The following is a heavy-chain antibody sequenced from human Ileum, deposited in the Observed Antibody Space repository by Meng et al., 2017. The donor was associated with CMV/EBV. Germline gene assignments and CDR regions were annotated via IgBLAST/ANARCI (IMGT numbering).Heavy chain of an antibody. V-gene: IGHV4-31*02. J-gene: IGHJ4*02. CDR1: GDSISSGGYY. D-gene: IGHD1-26*01. CDR3: ARDTYLGVGATSFDF. Sequence: SGDSISSGGYYWNWIRQHPGKGLEWIGNIYNSGNTHYNPSLESRLTMSVDTSKNQFSLILKSVTAADTAVYYCARDTYLGVGATSFDFWGQGTLVTVSS. CDR2: IYNSGNT.